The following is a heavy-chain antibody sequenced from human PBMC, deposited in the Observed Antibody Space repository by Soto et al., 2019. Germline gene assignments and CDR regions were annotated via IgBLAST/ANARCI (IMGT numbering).Heavy chain of an antibody. CDR3: LRGAIGSYHDY. CDR1: GGSFSGYY. V-gene: IGHV4-34*01. J-gene: IGHJ4*02. Sequence: QVQLQQWGAGLLKPSETLSLTCAVYGGSFSGYYWSWIRQPPGKGLEWIGEINHSGSTNYNPSLKCRVTISVVTFKNQFSLTLSSVTARNLSVYCCLRGAIGSYHDYWGQGTLVTVSS. CDR2: INHSGST. D-gene: IGHD1-26*01.